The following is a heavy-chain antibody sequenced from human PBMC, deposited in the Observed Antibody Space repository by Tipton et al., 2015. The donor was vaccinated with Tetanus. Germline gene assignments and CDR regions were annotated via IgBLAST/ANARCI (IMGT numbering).Heavy chain of an antibody. D-gene: IGHD4-17*01. Sequence: GLVKPSETLSLTCTVSGGPLSSSHWAWIRQPPGKGLEWLGKINYNRGTNYNPPLKSRVTISIDSSKNQFSLKLTSVTAADTAVYYCARDEMYGDYAYWGQGALVTVSS. CDR3: ARDEMYGDYAY. V-gene: IGHV4-59*01. CDR2: INYNRGT. J-gene: IGHJ4*02. CDR1: GGPLSSSH.